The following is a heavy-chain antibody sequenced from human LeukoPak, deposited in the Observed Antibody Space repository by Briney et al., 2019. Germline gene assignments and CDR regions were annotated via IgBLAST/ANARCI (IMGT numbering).Heavy chain of an antibody. Sequence: GGSLRLSCAASGFNFTNYWMSWVRQAPGKGLEWVANINQDGSEKYNVDSVKGRFSISRDNAKNPLYLQMNSLRAEDTAVYYCARGRGYSYHDYWGQGTLVTVSS. CDR2: INQDGSEK. V-gene: IGHV3-7*01. D-gene: IGHD5-18*01. J-gene: IGHJ4*02. CDR1: GFNFTNYW. CDR3: ARGRGYSYHDY.